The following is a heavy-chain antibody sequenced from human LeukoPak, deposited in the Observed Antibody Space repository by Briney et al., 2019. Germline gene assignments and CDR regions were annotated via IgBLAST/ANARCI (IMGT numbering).Heavy chain of an antibody. D-gene: IGHD5/OR15-5a*01. Sequence: ASVKVSCKASGGSFSSYAISWVRQAPGQGLEWMGGIIPIFGTANYAQKFQGIVTITTDESTSTAYMELSSLRSEDTAVYYCARDVYGDSWGQGTLVTVSS. J-gene: IGHJ4*02. CDR1: GGSFSSYA. V-gene: IGHV1-69*05. CDR3: ARDVYGDS. CDR2: IIPIFGTA.